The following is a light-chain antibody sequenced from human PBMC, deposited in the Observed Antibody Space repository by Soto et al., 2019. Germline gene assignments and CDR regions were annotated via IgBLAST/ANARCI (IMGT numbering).Light chain of an antibody. V-gene: IGLV1-40*01. CDR1: SSNIGAGYD. CDR3: QSYDSSLSGFYV. Sequence: QSVLTQPPSVSGAPGQRVTISCTGSSSNIGAGYDVHWYQQLPGRAPKLLIYANSNRPSGVPDRFSGSGSGTSASLAITGLQAEDEADYSCQSYDSSLSGFYVFGTGTQLTVL. J-gene: IGLJ1*01. CDR2: ANS.